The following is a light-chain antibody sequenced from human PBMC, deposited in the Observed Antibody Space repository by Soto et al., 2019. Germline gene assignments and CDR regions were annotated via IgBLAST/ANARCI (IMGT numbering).Light chain of an antibody. CDR1: NIGSKN. V-gene: IGLV3-9*01. J-gene: IGLJ2*01. CDR3: QAWDRSTVV. Sequence: SYELTQPLSVSVALGQTDRITCGGNNIGSKNVHWYQQKPGQAPVLVIYRDSNRPAGIPERFSGSNSGNTATLTISRAQAGDEADYYCQAWDRSTVVFGGGTKVTVL. CDR2: RDS.